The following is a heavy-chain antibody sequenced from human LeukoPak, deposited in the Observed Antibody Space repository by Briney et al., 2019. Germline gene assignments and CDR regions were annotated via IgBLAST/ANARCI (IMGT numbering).Heavy chain of an antibody. CDR1: GFTFSTFA. V-gene: IGHV3-23*01. CDR3: ARNSDYYDYSPQSV. J-gene: IGHJ4*02. Sequence: GGSLRLSCAASGFTFSTFAMIWVRQPPGKGLEWVSSIFPSGGEIHYADSVRGRFTISRDNSKSTLSLQMNSLIIEDTAVYYCARNSDYYDYSPQSVWGQGTLVTVS. D-gene: IGHD3-22*01. CDR2: IFPSGGEI.